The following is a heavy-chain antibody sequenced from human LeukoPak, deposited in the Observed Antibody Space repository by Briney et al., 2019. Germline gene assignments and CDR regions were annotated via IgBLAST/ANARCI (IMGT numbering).Heavy chain of an antibody. Sequence: GGSLRLSCAASGFTFSSYTLDWVRQAPGKGLEWVSSISSTSTYIYQPDSVKGRFTISRDNSANSLYLQMNSLRAEDTAVYYCARSAIPKTITARRLGYYYMDVWGKGTTVTVSS. CDR3: ARSAIPKTITARRLGYYYMDV. D-gene: IGHD6-6*01. V-gene: IGHV3-21*01. CDR1: GFTFSSYT. CDR2: ISSTSTYI. J-gene: IGHJ6*03.